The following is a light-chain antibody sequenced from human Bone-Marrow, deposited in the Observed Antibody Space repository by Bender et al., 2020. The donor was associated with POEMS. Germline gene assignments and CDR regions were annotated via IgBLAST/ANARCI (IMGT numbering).Light chain of an antibody. CDR3: AAWDDSLSAWV. Sequence: QSVLTQPPSASGTPGQRVTISCSGSSSNIGRNTVNWYQHLPGTAPELLISRNNQRPSGVPDRFSGSKSGTSASLAISGLRSEDEGDYYCAAWDDSLSAWVFGGGTKLTVL. CDR2: RNN. J-gene: IGLJ3*02. CDR1: SSNIGRNT. V-gene: IGLV1-47*01.